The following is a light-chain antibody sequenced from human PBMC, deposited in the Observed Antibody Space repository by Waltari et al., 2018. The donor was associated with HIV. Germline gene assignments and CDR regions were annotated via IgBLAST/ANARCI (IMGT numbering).Light chain of an antibody. J-gene: IGLJ2*01. CDR3: CSYAGSYTPVV. CDR1: SSDVGGYNY. Sequence: QSALTQPRSVSGSPGQSVTISCTGTSSDVGGYNYVSWYQQHPGNAPTLMIYDVSKRTSGGPDRFSGSKSGNTASLTISGLQAEDEADYYCCSYAGSYTPVVFGGGTKLTVL. CDR2: DVS. V-gene: IGLV2-11*01.